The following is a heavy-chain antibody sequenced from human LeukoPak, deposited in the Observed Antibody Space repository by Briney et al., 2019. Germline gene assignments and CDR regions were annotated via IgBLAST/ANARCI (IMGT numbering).Heavy chain of an antibody. CDR3: ARDRSGNYFDY. Sequence: SETLSLTCTVSGGSISSYYWSWIRQPPGKGLEWIGYIYYSGSTNYNPSLKSRVTISVDTSKNQFSLKLSSVTAADTAVYYCARDRSGNYFDYWGQGTLVTVSS. CDR2: IYYSGST. D-gene: IGHD1-26*01. J-gene: IGHJ4*02. CDR1: GGSISSYY. V-gene: IGHV4-59*01.